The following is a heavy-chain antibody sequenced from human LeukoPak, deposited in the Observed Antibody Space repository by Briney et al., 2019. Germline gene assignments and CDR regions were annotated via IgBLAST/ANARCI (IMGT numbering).Heavy chain of an antibody. CDR3: VPSAGDYYFDY. D-gene: IGHD3-16*01. V-gene: IGHV1-2*02. Sequence: ASVKVSCKASGYTFTGYYMHWVRQAPGQGLEWMGWINPKSGGTHYAQKFQGRVTMTRDTSISTVYMELSRLRSGDTAMYFCVPSAGDYYFDYWGQGTLVTVSS. CDR2: INPKSGGT. J-gene: IGHJ4*02. CDR1: GYTFTGYY.